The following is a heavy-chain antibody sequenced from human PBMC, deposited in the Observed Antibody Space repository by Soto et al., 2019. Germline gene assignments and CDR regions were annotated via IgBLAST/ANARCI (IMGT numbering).Heavy chain of an antibody. CDR2: IWYEGNNK. Sequence: QVQLVESGGGVVQPGRSLRLSCAASGFTFSNYGMHWVRQAPGKGLEWVAVIWYEGNNKYYADSVKGRFTISRDNSKNTLYLQMNSLRAEDTAVYYCARDRDSSGYYNWFDPWGQGTLVTVSS. J-gene: IGHJ5*02. V-gene: IGHV3-33*01. CDR1: GFTFSNYG. CDR3: ARDRDSSGYYNWFDP. D-gene: IGHD3-22*01.